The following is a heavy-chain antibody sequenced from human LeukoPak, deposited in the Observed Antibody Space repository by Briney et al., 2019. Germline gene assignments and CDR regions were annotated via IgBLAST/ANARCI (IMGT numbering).Heavy chain of an antibody. CDR2: IRSKTYGATT. CDR1: GFTFGDYA. D-gene: IGHD2-21*02. CDR3: ARLSDWNFAY. Sequence: GGSLRLSCTASGFTFGDYAMSWFRQAPGKGLEWIGFIRSKTYGATTEYAASVKGRFTISRDDSKTIAYLQVNSLETEDTAVYYCARLSDWNFAYWGQGTLVTVSS. J-gene: IGHJ4*02. V-gene: IGHV3-49*03.